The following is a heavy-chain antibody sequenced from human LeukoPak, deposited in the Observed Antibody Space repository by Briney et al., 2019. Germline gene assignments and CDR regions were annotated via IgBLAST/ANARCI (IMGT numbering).Heavy chain of an antibody. CDR2: KKQDGNKK. D-gene: IGHD6-19*01. CDR3: ATSQTSSGRYGNAFDI. V-gene: IGHV3-7*01. J-gene: IGHJ3*02. Sequence: GGSLRLSCTSSKITHSIYWMSWVREAPGKGREGVANKKQDGNKKYYVDFLKGRFTIPGDNDKNSLYLQMNSLGAEETAVYYCATSQTSSGRYGNAFDIWGQATMVSVSS. CDR1: KITHSIYW.